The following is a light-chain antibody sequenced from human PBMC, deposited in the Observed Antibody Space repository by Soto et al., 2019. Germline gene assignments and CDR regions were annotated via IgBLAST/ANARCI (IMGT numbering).Light chain of an antibody. J-gene: IGKJ4*01. CDR3: MQALQTPLT. CDR2: LGS. V-gene: IGKV2-28*01. CDR1: QSHLHRNGYNY. Sequence: DIVLTQSPLSLPVTPGEPAHISCRSSQSHLHRNGYNYLDWYLQKPGQSPQLLIYLGSNRATGVPDRFSGSGSGTDFTLKISRVEAEDVGVYYCMQALQTPLTFGGGTKVDI.